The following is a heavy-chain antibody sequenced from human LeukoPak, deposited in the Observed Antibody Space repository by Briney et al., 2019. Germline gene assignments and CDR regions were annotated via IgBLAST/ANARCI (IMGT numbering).Heavy chain of an antibody. J-gene: IGHJ6*03. Sequence: GAAVKVSCKASGGTFSSYAISWLRQAPGQAREGVGGIIPIFGTPNYAQLFQGRVTITTDESTSTAYMEMSSLRSEDTAVYYCALPGTRAASSYYYYMDVWGTGTTVTVPS. D-gene: IGHD1-26*01. CDR2: IIPIFGTP. V-gene: IGHV1-69*05. CDR3: ALPGTRAASSYYYYMDV. CDR1: GGTFSSYA.